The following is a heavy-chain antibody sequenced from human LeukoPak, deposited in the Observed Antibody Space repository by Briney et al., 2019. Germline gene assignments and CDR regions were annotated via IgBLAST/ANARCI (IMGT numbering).Heavy chain of an antibody. J-gene: IGHJ6*02. D-gene: IGHD3-3*01. Sequence: ASVKVSCKASGYTFTSYDINWVRQATGQGLEWMGWMNPNSGGTNYAQKFQGRVTMTRDTSISTAYMELSRLRSDDTAVYYCARDIRFLEWSILSYRDYGMDVWGQGTTVTVSS. CDR3: ARDIRFLEWSILSYRDYGMDV. V-gene: IGHV1-2*02. CDR2: MNPNSGGT. CDR1: GYTFTSYD.